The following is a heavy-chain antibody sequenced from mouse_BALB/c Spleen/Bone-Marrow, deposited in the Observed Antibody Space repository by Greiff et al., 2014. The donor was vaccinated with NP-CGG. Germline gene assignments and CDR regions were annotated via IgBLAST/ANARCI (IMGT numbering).Heavy chain of an antibody. D-gene: IGHD2-4*01. CDR2: ISSGSRTI. V-gene: IGHV5-17*02. CDR3: ARNYDFWFGY. J-gene: IGHJ3*01. Sequence: EVQLQQSGGGLVQPGGSRKLSCAASGFTFSSFGMHWVRQAPGKGLEWVAYISSGSRTIYYADTVKGRFTISRDNPKNTLFLQMTSLRSEDTAMYYCARNYDFWFGYWGQGTLVTVSA. CDR1: GFTFSSFG.